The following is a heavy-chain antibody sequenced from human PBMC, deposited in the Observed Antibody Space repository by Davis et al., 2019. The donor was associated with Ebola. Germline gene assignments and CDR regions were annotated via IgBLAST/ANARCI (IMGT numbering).Heavy chain of an antibody. V-gene: IGHV3-74*01. CDR3: ASEIGYCISTSCPYYYGMDV. CDR1: GFTFSSYW. Sequence: HTGGSLRLSCAASGFTFSSYWMHWVRQAPGKGLVWVSRINSDGSSTSYADSVKGRFTISRDNAKNTLYLQMNSLRAEDTAVYYCASEIGYCISTSCPYYYGMDVWGQGTTVTVSS. J-gene: IGHJ6*02. D-gene: IGHD2-2*03. CDR2: INSDGSST.